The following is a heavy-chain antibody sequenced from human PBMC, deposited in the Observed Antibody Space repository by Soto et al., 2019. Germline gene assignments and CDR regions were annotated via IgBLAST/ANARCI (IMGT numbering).Heavy chain of an antibody. Sequence: GGSLRLSCEASGCIFSSDWMHLIRQSAEKGLVWVSRINSDGSSTAYADSVKGRFTISRDNAKNTLYLQMNSLRVEDTAVYYCARDRPDISNPTDHPMFDYWGQGTQVTVSS. D-gene: IGHD6-6*01. J-gene: IGHJ4*02. V-gene: IGHV3-74*01. CDR3: ARDRPDISNPTDHPMFDY. CDR2: INSDGSST. CDR1: GCIFSSDW.